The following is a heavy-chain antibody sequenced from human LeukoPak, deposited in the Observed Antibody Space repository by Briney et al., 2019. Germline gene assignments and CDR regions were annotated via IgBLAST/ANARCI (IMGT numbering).Heavy chain of an antibody. Sequence: SETLSLTCTVSGGSISSSSYYWGWLRHPPGKGREWVGSIYYSGSTYYNPSLKRRVPISVDTSKNLFSLKLSSVTAADTAVYYCARHGYEGYCRSTSGPELGYWGQGTLVSVSS. J-gene: IGHJ4*02. CDR2: IYYSGST. CDR1: GGSISSSSYY. CDR3: ARHGYEGYCRSTSGPELGY. D-gene: IGHD2-2*01. V-gene: IGHV4-39*01.